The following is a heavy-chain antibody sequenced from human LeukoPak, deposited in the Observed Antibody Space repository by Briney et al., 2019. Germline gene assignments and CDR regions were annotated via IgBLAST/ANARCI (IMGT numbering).Heavy chain of an antibody. J-gene: IGHJ4*02. D-gene: IGHD3-10*01. CDR1: GGSFGSGDYY. CDR2: IYYSGTT. Sequence: SETLSLTCTVSGGSFGSGDYYWSWIRQSPGEGLEWIGHIYYSGTTYYNPSLKSRVTISIDTSKNQFSLKLSSVTAADTAVYYCARTAYYYGSGSYSLDYWGQGTLVTVSS. CDR3: ARTAYYYGSGSYSLDY. V-gene: IGHV4-30-4*01.